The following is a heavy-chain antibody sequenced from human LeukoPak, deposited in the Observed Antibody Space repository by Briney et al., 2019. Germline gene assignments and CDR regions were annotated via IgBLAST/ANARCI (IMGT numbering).Heavy chain of an antibody. D-gene: IGHD4-17*01. CDR2: IWYDGSNK. V-gene: IGHV3-33*01. CDR3: ARDSGFPTVTSYYYYYYGMDV. CDR1: GFTFSSYG. J-gene: IGHJ6*02. Sequence: GRSLRLSCAASGFTFSSYGMHWVRQAPGKGLEWVAVIWYDGSNKYYADSVKGRFTISRDNSKNTLYLQMNSLRAEDTAVYYCARDSGFPTVTSYYYYYYGMDVWGQGTTVTVSS.